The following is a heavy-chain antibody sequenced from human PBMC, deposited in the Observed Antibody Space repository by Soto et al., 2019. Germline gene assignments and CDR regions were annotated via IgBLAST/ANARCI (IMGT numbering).Heavy chain of an antibody. Sequence: EVQLLESGGGLVQPGGSLRLSCAASGFTFSSYAMSWVRQAPGKRLEWVSAISGSGGSTYYADSVKGRFTISRDNSKHTRYLQMNSLRAEDTAVYYCAKFHYDFWSGPERWFDYGGQGTLVTVSS. CDR3: AKFHYDFWSGPERWFDY. D-gene: IGHD3-3*01. CDR2: ISGSGGST. V-gene: IGHV3-23*01. CDR1: GFTFSSYA. J-gene: IGHJ4*02.